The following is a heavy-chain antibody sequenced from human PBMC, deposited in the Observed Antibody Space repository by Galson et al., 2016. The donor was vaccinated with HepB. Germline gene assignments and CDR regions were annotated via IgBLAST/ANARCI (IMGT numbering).Heavy chain of an antibody. D-gene: IGHD1-1*01. J-gene: IGHJ3*02. CDR2: GYYIGST. V-gene: IGHV4-59*01. Sequence: SETLSLTCSVSGASISSFYWSWIRQPPGKGLEWIGYGYYIGSTTYNPSLKSRVTISVDTSKNQISLNVTSATAADTSMYYCARITNGNTGHDAFDIWGQGTKVTVSS. CDR1: GASISSFY. CDR3: ARITNGNTGHDAFDI.